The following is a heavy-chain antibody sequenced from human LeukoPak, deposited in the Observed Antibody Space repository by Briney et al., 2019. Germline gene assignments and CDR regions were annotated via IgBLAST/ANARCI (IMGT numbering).Heavy chain of an antibody. CDR2: IFYSGST. J-gene: IGHJ4*02. D-gene: IGHD6-19*01. Sequence: PSETLSLTCTVSGGSISTSSYYWGWVRQPPGKGLEWIGNIFYSGSTYYSPSLKSRVTISLDTSRNQFSLKLNSVTAADTAVYYCARFEYSSGWYNDWGQGTLVTVSS. CDR3: ARFEYSSGWYND. CDR1: GGSISTSSYY. V-gene: IGHV4-39*07.